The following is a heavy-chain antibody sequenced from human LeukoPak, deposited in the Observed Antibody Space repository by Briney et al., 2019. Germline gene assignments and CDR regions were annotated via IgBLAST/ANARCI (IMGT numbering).Heavy chain of an antibody. CDR3: AKDIREYSYGPIDY. CDR1: GFTFSSYG. Sequence: GRSLRLSCAASGFTFSSYGMHWVRQAPGKGLEWVAVIWYDGSNKYYADSVKGRFTISRDNAKNSLYLQMNSLRTEDTALYYCAKDIREYSYGPIDYWGQGTLVTVSS. CDR2: IWYDGSNK. J-gene: IGHJ4*02. D-gene: IGHD5-18*01. V-gene: IGHV3-33*03.